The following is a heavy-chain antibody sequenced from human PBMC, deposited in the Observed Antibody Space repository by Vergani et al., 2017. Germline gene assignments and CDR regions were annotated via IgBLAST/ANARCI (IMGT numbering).Heavy chain of an antibody. V-gene: IGHV4-38-2*01. CDR3: ARQGVVAADYYYGMDV. Sequence: QVQLQESGPGLVKPSETLSLTCAVSGYSISSGYYWGWIRPPPGKGLEWIVSIYHSGSTYYTPSLKSRVTISVDTSKNHFSLKLSSVTAAATAVYYCARQGVVAADYYYGMDVWGQGTTVTVSS. J-gene: IGHJ6*02. D-gene: IGHD2-15*01. CDR1: GYSISSGYY. CDR2: IYHSGST.